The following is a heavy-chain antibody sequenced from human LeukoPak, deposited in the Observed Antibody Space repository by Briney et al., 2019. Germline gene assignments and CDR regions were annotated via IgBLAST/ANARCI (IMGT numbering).Heavy chain of an antibody. J-gene: IGHJ3*02. V-gene: IGHV4-34*01. CDR2: INHSGST. CDR1: GGSFSGYY. Sequence: SETLSLTCAVYGGSFSGYYWSWIRQPPGKGLEWIGEINHSGSTNYNPSLKSRVTISVDTSKNQFSLKLSSVTAADTAVYYCARQGGGSYYAFDIWGQGTMVTVSS. D-gene: IGHD1-26*01. CDR3: ARQGGGSYYAFDI.